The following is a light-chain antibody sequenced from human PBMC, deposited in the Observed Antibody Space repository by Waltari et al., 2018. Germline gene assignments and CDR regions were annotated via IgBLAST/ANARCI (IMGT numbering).Light chain of an antibody. CDR2: DVT. CDR1: TSDVGGYNY. CDR3: CSFAGTYTWV. J-gene: IGLJ3*02. Sequence: SALTQPRSVSGSPAQSVPLPCTATTSDVGGYNYVSWYQHHPGKAPKLMIFDVTQRPSGVPDRFSGSKSANTASLTISGLQAEDEADYYCCSFAGTYTWVFGGGTKVTVL. V-gene: IGLV2-11*02.